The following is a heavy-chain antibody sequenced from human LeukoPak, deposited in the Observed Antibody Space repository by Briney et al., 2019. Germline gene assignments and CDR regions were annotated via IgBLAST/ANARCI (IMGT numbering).Heavy chain of an antibody. Sequence: ASVKVSCKASGATFNNYTISWVRQAPGQGLEWMGRIIPRLNIENYAQKFQDRVTITADESTSTAYMELSSLRSEDTAVYYCARGPTGLGDALDICGQGTMVTVSS. V-gene: IGHV1-69*02. CDR3: ARGPTGLGDALDI. J-gene: IGHJ3*02. CDR1: GATFNNYT. D-gene: IGHD3-10*01. CDR2: IIPRLNIE.